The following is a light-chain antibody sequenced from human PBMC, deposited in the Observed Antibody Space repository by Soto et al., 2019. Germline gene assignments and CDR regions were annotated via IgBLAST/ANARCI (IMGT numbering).Light chain of an antibody. CDR2: KAS. J-gene: IGKJ4*02. CDR3: QQYGSLSCT. V-gene: IGKV1-5*03. CDR1: QTISSC. Sequence: DIPTTQSPSTLSGSVEDRVTIPCRASQTISSCLAWYQQKPGKAPKLLIYKASTLKSGVPSRFSGSGSGTDFTLTISRLEPEDFAVYYCQQYGSLSCTFGEGTKVDI.